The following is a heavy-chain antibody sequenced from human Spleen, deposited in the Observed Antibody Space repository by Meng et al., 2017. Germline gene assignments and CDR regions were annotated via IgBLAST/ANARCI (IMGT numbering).Heavy chain of an antibody. D-gene: IGHD1-26*01. CDR3: ARGGGYIVGATGALDY. V-gene: IGHV4-34*01. Sequence: SETLSLTCAVYGGSFSGYYWSWIRQPPGKGLEWIGEINHSGSTNYNPSLKSRVTISVDTSKNQFSLKLSSVTAADTAVYYCARGGGYIVGATGALDYWGQGTLVTVSS. CDR2: INHSGST. J-gene: IGHJ4*02. CDR1: GGSFSGYY.